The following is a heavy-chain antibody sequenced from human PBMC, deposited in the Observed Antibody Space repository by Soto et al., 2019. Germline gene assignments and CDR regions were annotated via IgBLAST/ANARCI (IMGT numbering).Heavy chain of an antibody. CDR3: AKDAGSFDY. CDR1: GFTFSSYA. J-gene: IGHJ4*02. Sequence: EVQPLESGGDLVQPGGSLRLSCAASGFTFSSYAMTWVRQAPGKGLEWVAAISDTGVNTYYADSVKGRFTISRDNSKNTMHLQMNSLRAEDTALYYGAKDAGSFDYWGQGTLVTVSS. CDR2: ISDTGVNT. V-gene: IGHV3-23*01.